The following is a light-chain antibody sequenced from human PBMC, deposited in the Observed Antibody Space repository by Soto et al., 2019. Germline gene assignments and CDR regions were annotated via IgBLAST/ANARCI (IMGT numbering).Light chain of an antibody. Sequence: DLHMIQFPSTLSKPIGDRVTITCRASQSVSRWLAWYQQKPGKVPTVLIYDVSTLQSGVPSRFSGGGSGTEFTLTITSLQPDDFATYYCQEYTTYSRTFGQGTKVDIK. CDR2: DVS. CDR3: QEYTTYSRT. CDR1: QSVSRW. V-gene: IGKV1-5*01. J-gene: IGKJ1*01.